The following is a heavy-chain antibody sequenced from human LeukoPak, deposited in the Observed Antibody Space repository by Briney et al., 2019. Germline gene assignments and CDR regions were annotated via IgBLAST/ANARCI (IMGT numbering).Heavy chain of an antibody. CDR2: INWNGGST. D-gene: IGHD6-19*01. Sequence: GSLRLSCVASGFSFDDYGMSWVRQAPGKGLEWVSGINWNGGSTCYADSVKGRFTISRDNAKNSLYLRMNSLRAEDTALYYCARGGSTGWYSFDYWGQGTLVTVSS. V-gene: IGHV3-20*04. CDR3: ARGGSTGWYSFDY. J-gene: IGHJ4*02. CDR1: GFSFDDYG.